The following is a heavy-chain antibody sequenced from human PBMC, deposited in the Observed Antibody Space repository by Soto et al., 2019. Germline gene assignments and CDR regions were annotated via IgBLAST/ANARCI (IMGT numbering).Heavy chain of an antibody. D-gene: IGHD3-10*01. CDR1: GFTFSSYS. CDR2: ISSSSSTI. Sequence: VGSLRLSCAASGFTFSSYSMNWVRQAPGKGLEWVSYISSSSSTIYYADSVKGRFTISRDNAKNSLYLQMNSLRDEDTAVYYCVRPLPSGQTHARDVWGQGTTVTVSS. V-gene: IGHV3-48*02. J-gene: IGHJ6*02. CDR3: VRPLPSGQTHARDV.